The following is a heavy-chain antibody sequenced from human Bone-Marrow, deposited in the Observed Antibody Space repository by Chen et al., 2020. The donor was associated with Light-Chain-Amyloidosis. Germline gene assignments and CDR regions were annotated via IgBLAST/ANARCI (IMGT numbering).Heavy chain of an antibody. CDR3: ARRRDGYNFDY. Sequence: EVHLDQSGPEVKKPGESLKISCKGSGYTFPNYWIGWVRQMPGKGLEWMGVIYPDDSDARYSPSFEGQVTISADKSITTAYLQWRSLKASDTAMYYCARRRDGYNFDYWGQGTLVTVSS. J-gene: IGHJ4*02. D-gene: IGHD5-12*01. CDR2: IYPDDSDA. V-gene: IGHV5-51*01. CDR1: GYTFPNYW.